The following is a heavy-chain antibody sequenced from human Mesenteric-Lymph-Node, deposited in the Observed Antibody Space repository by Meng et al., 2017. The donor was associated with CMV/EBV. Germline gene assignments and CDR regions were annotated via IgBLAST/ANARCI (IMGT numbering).Heavy chain of an antibody. Sequence: GESLKISCAASGFTFSSYEMNWVRQAPGKGLEWVSYISSSGSTIYYADSVKGRFTISRDNSKNTLYLQMNSLRAEDTAVYYCAKDQGGCSSTSCYDYYYYGMDVWGQGTTVTVSS. J-gene: IGHJ6*02. CDR3: AKDQGGCSSTSCYDYYYYGMDV. CDR1: GFTFSSYE. CDR2: ISSSGSTI. V-gene: IGHV3-48*03. D-gene: IGHD2-2*01.